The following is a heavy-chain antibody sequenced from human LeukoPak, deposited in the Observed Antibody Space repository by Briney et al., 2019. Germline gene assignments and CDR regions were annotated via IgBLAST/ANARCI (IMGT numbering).Heavy chain of an antibody. CDR1: GGSISSGGYY. D-gene: IGHD4-23*01. V-gene: IGHV4-31*03. J-gene: IGHJ6*03. Sequence: PSETLSLTCTVSGGSISSGGYYWSWIRQHPGKGLEWIGYIYYSGSTYYNPSLKSRVTISVDTSKNQFSLKLSSVTAADTAVYYCARVDGGNSGYYYYYMDVWGKGTTVTVSS. CDR2: IYYSGST. CDR3: ARVDGGNSGYYYYYMDV.